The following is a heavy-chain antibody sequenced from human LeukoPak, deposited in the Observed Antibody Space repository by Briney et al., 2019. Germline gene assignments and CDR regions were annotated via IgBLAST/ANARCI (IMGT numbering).Heavy chain of an antibody. J-gene: IGHJ4*02. Sequence: PGGSLRLSCAASGFTVSNNYMTWVRQAPGKGLEWLSIIYSAGPTDYADSVKGRFAISRDNSKNTVYLPMNSLTAEDTAVYYCGRVSVAGWQPIDYWGQGTLVTVSS. CDR2: IYSAGPT. CDR3: GRVSVAGWQPIDY. CDR1: GFTVSNNY. D-gene: IGHD6-19*01. V-gene: IGHV3-53*01.